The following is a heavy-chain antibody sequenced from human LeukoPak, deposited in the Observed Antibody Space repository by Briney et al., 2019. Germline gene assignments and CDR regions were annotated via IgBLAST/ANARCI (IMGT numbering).Heavy chain of an antibody. D-gene: IGHD3-10*01. Sequence: PSETLSLTCTVSGGSISTYYWSWIRQPPGKGLEWIGYISYSGSTKFNPSLRSRVTISADTSKNQISLKLNSVTGADTAVYYCARDLADGSGSYYSRPLDYWGQGTLVTVSS. V-gene: IGHV4-59*12. CDR2: ISYSGST. J-gene: IGHJ4*01. CDR1: GGSISTYY. CDR3: ARDLADGSGSYYSRPLDY.